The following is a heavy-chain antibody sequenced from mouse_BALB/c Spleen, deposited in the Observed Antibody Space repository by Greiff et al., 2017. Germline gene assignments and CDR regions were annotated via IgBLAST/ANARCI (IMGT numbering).Heavy chain of an antibody. CDR3: ARRALLHYYAMDY. Sequence: QVQLQQSGPQLVRPGASVKISCKASGYSFTSYWMHWVKQRPGQGLEWIGMIDPSDSETRLNQKFKDKATLTVDKSSSTAYMQLSSPTSEDSAVYYCARRALLHYYAMDYGGQGTSVTVAS. V-gene: IGHV1S127*01. J-gene: IGHJ4*01. D-gene: IGHD1-2*01. CDR1: GYSFTSYW. CDR2: IDPSDSET.